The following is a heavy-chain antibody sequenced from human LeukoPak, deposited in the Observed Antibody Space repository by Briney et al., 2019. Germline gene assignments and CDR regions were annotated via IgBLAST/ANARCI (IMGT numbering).Heavy chain of an antibody. CDR2: IKQDGSEK. J-gene: IGHJ5*02. Sequence: GGSLRLSCAASGFTFSSYWMSWVRQAPGKGLEWVANIKQDGSEKYYVDSVKGRFTISRDNAKNSLYLQMNSLRAEDTAVYYCARGDGYGALGFDPWGQGTLVTVSS. V-gene: IGHV3-7*01. CDR1: GFTFSSYW. D-gene: IGHD2-21*02. CDR3: ARGDGYGALGFDP.